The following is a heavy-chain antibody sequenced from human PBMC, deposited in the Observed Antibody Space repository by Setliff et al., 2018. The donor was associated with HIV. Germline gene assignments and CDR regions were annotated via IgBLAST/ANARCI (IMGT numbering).Heavy chain of an antibody. D-gene: IGHD3-10*01. CDR2: TIPMSDIP. CDR3: AGRANGSGSYFDY. V-gene: IGHV1-69*10. Sequence: ASVKVSCKASGFTFNHYALSWVRQAPGQRPEWMGGTIPMSDIPNYAQNFQGRVTITADHSTTTTYMELSSLSSEDTAVYYCAGRANGSGSYFDYWGQGTLVTVSS. J-gene: IGHJ4*02. CDR1: GFTFNHYA.